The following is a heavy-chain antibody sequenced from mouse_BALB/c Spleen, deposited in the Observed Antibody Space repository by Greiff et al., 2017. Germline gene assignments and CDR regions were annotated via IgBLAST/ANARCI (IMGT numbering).Heavy chain of an antibody. V-gene: IGHV14-1*02. Sequence: VQLKESGAELVRPGALVKLSCKASGFNIKDYYMHWVKQRPEQGLEWIGWIDPENGNTIYDPKFQGKASITADTSSNTAYLQLSSLTSEDTAVYYCARGDWEAAWFAYWGQGTLVTVSA. CDR3: ARGDWEAAWFAY. CDR2: IDPENGNT. J-gene: IGHJ3*01. CDR1: GFNIKDYY. D-gene: IGHD4-1*01.